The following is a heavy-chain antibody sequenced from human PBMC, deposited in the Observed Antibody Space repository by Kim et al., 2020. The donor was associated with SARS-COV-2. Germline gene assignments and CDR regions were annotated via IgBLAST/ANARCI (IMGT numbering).Heavy chain of an antibody. D-gene: IGHD5-18*01. Sequence: ASVKVSCKASGYTFTGYYMHWVRQAPGQGLEWMGRINPNSGGTNYAQKFQGRVTMTRDTSISTAYMELSRLRSDDTAVYYCARPARGYSYDPDYWGQGTLVTVSS. V-gene: IGHV1-2*06. CDR3: ARPARGYSYDPDY. CDR1: GYTFTGYY. CDR2: INPNSGGT. J-gene: IGHJ4*02.